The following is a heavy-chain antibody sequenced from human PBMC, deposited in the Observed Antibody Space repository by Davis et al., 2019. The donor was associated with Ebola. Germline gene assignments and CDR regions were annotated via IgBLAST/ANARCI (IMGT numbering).Heavy chain of an antibody. D-gene: IGHD4-17*01. CDR3: ARAAVASTVTTLWFDP. Sequence: PSETLSLTCTVSGGSISSYYWSWIRQAPGKGLEWVSYISSTSDTIYYADSVKGRFTISRDNAKNSLYLQMNSLRDEDTAVYYCARAAVASTVTTLWFDPWGQGTLVTVSS. CDR2: ISSTSDTI. V-gene: IGHV3-48*02. CDR1: GGSISSYY. J-gene: IGHJ5*02.